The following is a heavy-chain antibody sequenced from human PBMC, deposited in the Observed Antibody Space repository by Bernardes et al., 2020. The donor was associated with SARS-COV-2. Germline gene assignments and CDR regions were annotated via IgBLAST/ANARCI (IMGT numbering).Heavy chain of an antibody. J-gene: IGHJ4*02. D-gene: IGHD3-3*01. CDR3: AKEKGRRGEFWSGYYGYLDY. V-gene: IGHV3-23*01. Sequence: GGSLRLSCAASGFTFSSYAMSWVRQAPGKGLEWISAITGSGAGTYYADSVKGRFTISRDNSKNTLYLQMNSLRAEDTAVYYCAKEKGRRGEFWSGYYGYLDYWGQGNRVTVSP. CDR2: ITGSGAGT. CDR1: GFTFSSYA.